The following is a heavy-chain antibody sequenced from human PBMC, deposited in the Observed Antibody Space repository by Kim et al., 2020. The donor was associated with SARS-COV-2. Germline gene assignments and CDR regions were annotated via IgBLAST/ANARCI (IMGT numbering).Heavy chain of an antibody. J-gene: IGHJ4*02. V-gene: IGHV4-34*01. CDR3: ARGLRGYSYGYRALGV. D-gene: IGHD5-18*01. Sequence: LKSRGTISVDTSKNQFSRKLSSVTAADTAVYYCARGLRGYSYGYRALGVWGQGTLVTVSS.